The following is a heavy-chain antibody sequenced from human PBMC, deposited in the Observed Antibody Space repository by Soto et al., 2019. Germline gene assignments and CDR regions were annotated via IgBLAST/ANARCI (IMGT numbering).Heavy chain of an antibody. V-gene: IGHV3-48*02. CDR3: AREPSILAVVIINYYGMDV. J-gene: IGHJ6*02. Sequence: GGSLRLSCAASGFIFSSYSMNWVRQAPGKGLEWVSYISSSSSTIYYADSVKGRFTISRDNAKNSLYLQMNSLRDEDTAVYYCAREPSILAVVIINYYGMDVWGQGTTVTVSS. D-gene: IGHD3-3*01. CDR2: ISSSSSTI. CDR1: GFIFSSYS.